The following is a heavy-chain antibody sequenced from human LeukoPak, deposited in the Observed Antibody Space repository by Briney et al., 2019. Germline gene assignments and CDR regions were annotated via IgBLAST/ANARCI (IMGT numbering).Heavy chain of an antibody. CDR1: GFTFRSYA. J-gene: IGHJ4*02. Sequence: GRPLRLSCGASGFTFRSYAMHWVRQAPGKGLEWVAVISYDGGNKYYADSVKGRFTISRDNSKNTLYLQMNSLRAEDTAVYYCAREWTYDFWSGYYTNYFFDYWGQGTLVTVSS. D-gene: IGHD3-3*01. CDR2: ISYDGGNK. CDR3: AREWTYDFWSGYYTNYFFDY. V-gene: IGHV3-30*01.